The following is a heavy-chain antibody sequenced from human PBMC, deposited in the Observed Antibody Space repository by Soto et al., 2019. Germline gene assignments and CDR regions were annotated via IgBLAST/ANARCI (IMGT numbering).Heavy chain of an antibody. CDR1: GGSFSGYY. V-gene: IGHV4-34*01. D-gene: IGHD3-16*02. Sequence: QVQLQQWGAGLLKPSETLSLTCAVYGGSFSGYYWSWIRQPPGKGLEWIGEINHSGSTNYNPSLKSRVTKSVDTSKNQFSLKLSSVTAADTAVYYCARGPKYYDYVWGSYRHDAFDIWGQGTMVTVSS. CDR2: INHSGST. CDR3: ARGPKYYDYVWGSYRHDAFDI. J-gene: IGHJ3*02.